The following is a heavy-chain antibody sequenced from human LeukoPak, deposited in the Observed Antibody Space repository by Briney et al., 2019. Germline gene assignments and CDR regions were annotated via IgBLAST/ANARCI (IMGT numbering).Heavy chain of an antibody. CDR3: ARDHEWGLPSNPDAFDI. V-gene: IGHV3-23*01. J-gene: IGHJ3*02. Sequence: GGSLRLSCAASGFTFSSYAMTWVRQAPGKGLEWVSLISGSGSTTYYADSVKGRFTISRDNAKNSLYLQMNSLRVEDTAVYYCARDHEWGLPSNPDAFDIWGQGTMVTVSS. D-gene: IGHD1-26*01. CDR2: ISGSGSTT. CDR1: GFTFSSYA.